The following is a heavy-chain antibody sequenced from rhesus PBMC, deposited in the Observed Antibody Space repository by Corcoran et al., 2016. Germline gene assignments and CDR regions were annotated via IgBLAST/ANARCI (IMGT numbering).Heavy chain of an antibody. J-gene: IGHJ4*01. V-gene: IGHV3-201*01. D-gene: IGHD4-23*01. CDR3: ARGEGYSNYGYFDY. CDR1: GFTFDDYA. Sequence: EVQLVESGGGVVQPGGSLRLSCAASGFTFDDYAMHWVRQAPGKGLEWVSGISWSGGSTYYADSVKGQLTISRDNAKNSLYLQMGSLRAEDTALYYCARGEGYSNYGYFDYWGQGVLVTVSS. CDR2: ISWSGGST.